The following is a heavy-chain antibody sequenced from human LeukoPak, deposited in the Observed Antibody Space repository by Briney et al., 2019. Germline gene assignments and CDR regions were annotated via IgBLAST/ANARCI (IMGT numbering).Heavy chain of an antibody. J-gene: IGHJ5*02. CDR1: GFSVSDYD. Sequence: GGSLRLFCVVSGFSVSDYDMSWIRQTPGGGLEWISYISSSGRLIKHLESVKGRFTMSRDDAKNPLFLEMTSLRVDDTAVYFCARDPGTTSDSWGQGTLVTVSS. D-gene: IGHD1-1*01. V-gene: IGHV3-11*04. CDR2: ISSSGRLI. CDR3: ARDPGTTSDS.